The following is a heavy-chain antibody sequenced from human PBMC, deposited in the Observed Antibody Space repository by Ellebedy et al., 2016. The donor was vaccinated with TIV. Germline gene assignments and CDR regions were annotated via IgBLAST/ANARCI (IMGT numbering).Heavy chain of an antibody. J-gene: IGHJ4*02. CDR3: AGGVALDY. Sequence: GESLKISXAASGFTFHAYWMHWIRQAPGKGLEWVSHISRTSNYTWYADSVRGRFTISRDNTKDSLYLQLNSLRAEDTAVYYCAGGVALDYWGQGALVTVSS. V-gene: IGHV3-11*03. CDR2: ISRTSNYT. CDR1: GFTFHAYW. D-gene: IGHD2-15*01.